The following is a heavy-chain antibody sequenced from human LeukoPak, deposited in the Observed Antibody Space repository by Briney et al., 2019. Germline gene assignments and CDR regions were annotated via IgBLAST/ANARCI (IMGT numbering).Heavy chain of an antibody. V-gene: IGHV3-48*04. D-gene: IGHD3-10*01. CDR3: ARDLRMVRDMGVDY. CDR1: GFTFSSYS. Sequence: PGGSLRLSCAASGFTFSSYSMNWVRQAPGKGLEWVSYISSSSSTIYYADSVKGRFTISRDNAKNSLYLQMNSLRAEDTAVYYCARDLRMVRDMGVDYWGQGTLVTVSS. J-gene: IGHJ4*02. CDR2: ISSSSSTI.